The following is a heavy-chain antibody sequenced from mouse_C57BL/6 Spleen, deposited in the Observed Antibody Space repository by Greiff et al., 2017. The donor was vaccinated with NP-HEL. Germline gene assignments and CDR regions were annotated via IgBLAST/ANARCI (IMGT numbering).Heavy chain of an antibody. Sequence: QVQLQQSGPELVKPWASVKISFKASGYPFPDFSINWVTPRPGPGLEWIGWIFPGRGCSYYNEKFKGKATLTVDKSFCTAYMLLRSLTSEDSAVYFCARREVPTHFDYWGQGTTLTVSS. CDR1: GYPFPDFS. V-gene: IGHV1-75*01. J-gene: IGHJ2*01. D-gene: IGHD5-1*01. CDR3: ARREVPTHFDY. CDR2: IFPGRGCS.